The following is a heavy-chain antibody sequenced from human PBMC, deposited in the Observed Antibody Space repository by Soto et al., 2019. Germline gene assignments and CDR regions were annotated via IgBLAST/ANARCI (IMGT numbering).Heavy chain of an antibody. V-gene: IGHV3-21*01. CDR1: GFIFSSYS. CDR2: MNPDGHDI. CDR3: ARNLPGARSPLEK. J-gene: IGHJ1*01. Sequence: EVQLVESGGGLVKPGASLRLSCAASGFIFSSYSMNWVRKAPGKGREWVSSMNPDGHDIYYADSVRGRFTISRDNAKNSLYLQMTSLRAEDTAVYYCARNLPGARSPLEKWSQGILVTVSS. D-gene: IGHD3-16*02.